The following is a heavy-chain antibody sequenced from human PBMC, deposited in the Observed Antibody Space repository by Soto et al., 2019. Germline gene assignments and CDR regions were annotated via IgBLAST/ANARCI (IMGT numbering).Heavy chain of an antibody. Sequence: SETLSLTCAVYGGSFSGYYWSWIRQPPGKGLEWIGEINHSGSTNYNPSLKSRVTISVDTSKNQFSLKLSSVTAAATAVYYCARGVGYDFWSGYHPYYYYGMDVWGQGTTVTVSS. CDR2: INHSGST. V-gene: IGHV4-34*01. CDR3: ARGVGYDFWSGYHPYYYYGMDV. D-gene: IGHD3-3*01. CDR1: GGSFSGYY. J-gene: IGHJ6*02.